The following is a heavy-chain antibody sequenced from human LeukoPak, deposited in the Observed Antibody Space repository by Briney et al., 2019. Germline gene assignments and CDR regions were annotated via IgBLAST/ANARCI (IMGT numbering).Heavy chain of an antibody. CDR3: ARTYYYDSTNNWFDP. V-gene: IGHV4-30-4*08. CDR1: GGSISSGDYY. Sequence: PSQTLSLTCTVSGGSISSGDYYWSWIRQPPGKGLEWIGYIYYSGSTYYNPSLKRRVTISVDTSKNQFSLKLSSVTAADTAVYYCARTYYYDSTNNWFDPWGQGTLVTVSS. J-gene: IGHJ5*02. CDR2: IYYSGST. D-gene: IGHD3-22*01.